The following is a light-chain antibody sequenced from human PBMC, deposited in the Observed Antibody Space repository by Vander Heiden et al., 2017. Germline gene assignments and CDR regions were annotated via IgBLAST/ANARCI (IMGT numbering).Light chain of an antibody. CDR2: AAS. CDR1: QGISSY. J-gene: IGKJ5*01. Sequence: DIQLTQSPSFLSASVGDRVTITCRASQGISSYLAWYQQKPGKAPKLLIYAASTLQSGVQSRFSGSGYGTEFTLTISSLQPEDFATYYCQQRNSDPPGITFGQGTRLEIK. V-gene: IGKV1-9*01. CDR3: QQRNSDPPGIT.